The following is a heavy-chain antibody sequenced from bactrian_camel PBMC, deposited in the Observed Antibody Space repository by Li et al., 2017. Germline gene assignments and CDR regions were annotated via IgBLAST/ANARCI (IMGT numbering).Heavy chain of an antibody. Sequence: VQLVESGGRSVQAGESLTLSCVVSGNPIPSRIPMCFAWFRQGLGKEREVVATISPEAGGVKNYAGSVKVRFTISKDTAKNTLWLEMDDLKPEDSAMYYCAQGPGIGYGGDCAPLRGYTNWGQGTQVTVS. J-gene: IGHJ4*01. D-gene: IGHD5*01. CDR2: ISPEAGGVK. V-gene: IGHV3S59*01. CDR1: GNPIPSRIP. CDR3: AQGPGIGYGGDCAPLRGYTN.